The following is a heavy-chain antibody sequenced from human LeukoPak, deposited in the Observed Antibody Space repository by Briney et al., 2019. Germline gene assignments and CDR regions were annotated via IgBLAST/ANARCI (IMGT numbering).Heavy chain of an antibody. CDR1: GFPFSPYW. CDR2: IKGDGTST. J-gene: IGHJ5*02. CDR3: ARSDWFNP. Sequence: GGSLRLSCVASGFPFSPYWMNWVRQAPGQGLAWVSRIKGDGTSTTYADSVKGRFTISRDNAKNTLYLQMNSLRAEDTAVYYCARSDWFNPWGQGTPVTVSS. V-gene: IGHV3-74*01.